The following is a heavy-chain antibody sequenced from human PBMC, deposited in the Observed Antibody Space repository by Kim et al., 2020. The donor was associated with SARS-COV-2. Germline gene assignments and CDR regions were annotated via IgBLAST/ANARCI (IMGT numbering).Heavy chain of an antibody. J-gene: IGHJ4*02. CDR1: GLTFRNYV. CDR2: ITEGSGET. Sequence: GGSLRLSCVASGLTFRNYVFSWVRQAPGKGLEWVSTITEGSGETFYADSVKGRFTISRDDFKNTLYLQVNSLGAEDTAVYYCTKKGGEGDPGNYFDNWGQGALVTVSS. D-gene: IGHD3-16*01. CDR3: TKKGGEGDPGNYFDN. V-gene: IGHV3-23*01.